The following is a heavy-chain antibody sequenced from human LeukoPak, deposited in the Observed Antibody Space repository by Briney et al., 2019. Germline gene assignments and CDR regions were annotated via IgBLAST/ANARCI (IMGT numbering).Heavy chain of an antibody. J-gene: IGHJ4*02. D-gene: IGHD3-10*01. CDR1: GGSFSGYY. V-gene: IGHV4-34*01. CDR3: ARGRTVVRGVIITR. CDR2: INHSGST. Sequence: SETLSLTCAVYGGSFSGYYWSWIRQPAGKGLEWIGEINHSGSTNYNPSLKSRVTISVDTSKNQFSLKLSSVTAADTAVYYCARGRTVVRGVIITRWGQGTLVTVSS.